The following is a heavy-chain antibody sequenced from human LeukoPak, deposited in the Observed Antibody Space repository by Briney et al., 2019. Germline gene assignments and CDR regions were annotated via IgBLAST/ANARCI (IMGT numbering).Heavy chain of an antibody. CDR3: PRGVAGSYYYCYMDV. Sequence: GASVKVSCKASGYTFTSYYMHWVRQAPGQGLEWMGIINPSGGSTNYAQKFQGRVTITADKSTSTAYMELSRLRSDDTAVYCCPRGVAGSYYYCYMDVWGKGTTVTISS. V-gene: IGHV1-46*01. D-gene: IGHD6-19*01. CDR2: INPSGGST. J-gene: IGHJ6*03. CDR1: GYTFTSYY.